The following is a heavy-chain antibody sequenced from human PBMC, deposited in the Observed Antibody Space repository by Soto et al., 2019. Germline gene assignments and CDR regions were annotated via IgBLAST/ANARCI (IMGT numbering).Heavy chain of an antibody. Sequence: ASVKVSCKASGYTFTSYAMHWVRQAPGQRLEWMGWINAGNGNTKYSQKFQGRVTMTRDTSISTAYMELSRLRSDDTAVYYCARGIAAADTGGKTTVQRGAFAIWGQGAMVTVSS. CDR1: GYTFTSYA. V-gene: IGHV1-3*01. CDR3: ARGIAAADTGGKTTVQRGAFAI. CDR2: INAGNGNT. J-gene: IGHJ3*02. D-gene: IGHD6-13*01.